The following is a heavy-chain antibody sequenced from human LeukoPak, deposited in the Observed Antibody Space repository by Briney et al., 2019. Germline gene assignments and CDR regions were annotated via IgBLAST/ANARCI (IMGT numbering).Heavy chain of an antibody. CDR1: GGSISSSSYY. Sequence: PSETLSLTCTVSGGSISSSSYYWGWIRQPPGKGLEWIGSIYYSGSTYYNPSLKSRVTISVDTSKNQFSLKLSSVTAADTAVYHCASQAPRNRYCSSTSCYPFDYWGQGTLVTVSS. D-gene: IGHD2-2*01. CDR3: ASQAPRNRYCSSTSCYPFDY. J-gene: IGHJ4*02. CDR2: IYYSGST. V-gene: IGHV4-39*01.